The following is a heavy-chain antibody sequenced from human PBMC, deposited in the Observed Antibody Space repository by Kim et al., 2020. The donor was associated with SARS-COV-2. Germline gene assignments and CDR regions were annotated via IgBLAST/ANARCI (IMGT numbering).Heavy chain of an antibody. V-gene: IGHV6-1*01. J-gene: IGHJ6*02. D-gene: IGHD6-13*01. Sequence: SVKSRITISPDTSKNQFSLQLNSVTPEDTAVYYCARGSGSWVYYYYGMDVWGQGTTVTVSS. CDR3: ARGSGSWVYYYYGMDV.